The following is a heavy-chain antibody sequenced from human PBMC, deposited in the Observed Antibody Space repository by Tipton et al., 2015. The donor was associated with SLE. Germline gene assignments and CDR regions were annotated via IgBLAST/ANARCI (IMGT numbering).Heavy chain of an antibody. V-gene: IGHV4-38-2*02. Sequence: TLSLTCTVSGGSISSGYYWGWIRQPPGKGLEWIGSIYHSGSTYYNPSLKSRVTISVDTSKNQFSLKLSSVTAADTAVYYCARGRRFIDYWGQGSLVTVSS. CDR2: IYHSGST. CDR3: ARGRRFIDY. CDR1: GGSISSGYY. D-gene: IGHD3-10*01. J-gene: IGHJ4*02.